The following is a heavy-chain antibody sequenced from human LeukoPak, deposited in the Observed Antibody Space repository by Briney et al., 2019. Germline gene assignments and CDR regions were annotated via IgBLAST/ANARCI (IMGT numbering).Heavy chain of an antibody. J-gene: IGHJ6*03. CDR3: ARVGYRFSINYWSRTGLGAYPTKYYYYMDV. D-gene: IGHD5-18*01. CDR2: INKSGGT. CDR1: RGSSSDYS. V-gene: IGHV4-34*01. Sequence: SETLSLTCAHSRGSSSDYSGTWIRHPPGRGLEWVGEINKSGGTNNNPSLKSRVIMSVDTSKIQISLKVSSVTAADTAVYYCARVGYRFSINYWSRTGLGAYPTKYYYYMDVWGKGTTVTVSS.